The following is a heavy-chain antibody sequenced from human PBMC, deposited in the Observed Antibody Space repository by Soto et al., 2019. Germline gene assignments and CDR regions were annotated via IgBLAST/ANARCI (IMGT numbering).Heavy chain of an antibody. J-gene: IGHJ5*02. D-gene: IGHD4-4*01. V-gene: IGHV1-8*01. Sequence: QVQLVQSGAEVKKPGASVKVSCKASGYTFTSYDINWVRQATGQGLEWMGWMNPNSGNTGYAQKFQGRVTMTRNTSISTGYKGVSSLRSEGTAVYYCARRDYSKRSGTWGQGTLVTVSS. CDR1: GYTFTSYD. CDR3: ARRDYSKRSGT. CDR2: MNPNSGNT.